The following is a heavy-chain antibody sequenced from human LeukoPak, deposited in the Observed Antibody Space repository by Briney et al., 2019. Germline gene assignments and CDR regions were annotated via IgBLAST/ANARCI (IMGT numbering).Heavy chain of an antibody. Sequence: GASVKVSCKASGGTFSSYAISWVRQAPGQGLEWIGGIIPIFGTANYAQKFQGRVTITADESTSTAYMELSSLRSEDTAVYYCARDTRGSYYGGWFDPWGQGTLVTVSS. D-gene: IGHD1-26*01. CDR3: ARDTRGSYYGGWFDP. V-gene: IGHV1-69*13. CDR1: GGTFSSYA. CDR2: IIPIFGTA. J-gene: IGHJ5*02.